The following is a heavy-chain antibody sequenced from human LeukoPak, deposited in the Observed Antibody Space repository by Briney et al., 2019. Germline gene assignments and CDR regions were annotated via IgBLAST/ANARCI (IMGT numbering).Heavy chain of an antibody. CDR2: ISDGSRDT. D-gene: IGHD5-12*01. CDR3: TTRLRNHFDY. Sequence: GSLRLSCATSGFTFSSFTMNWVRQAPGKGLEWVSTISDGSRDTHYAGSVKGRFTISRDDSQNIVYLQMDSLRAEDTALYYCTTRLRNHFDYWGQGTQVTVSS. J-gene: IGHJ4*02. V-gene: IGHV3-23*01. CDR1: GFTFSSFT.